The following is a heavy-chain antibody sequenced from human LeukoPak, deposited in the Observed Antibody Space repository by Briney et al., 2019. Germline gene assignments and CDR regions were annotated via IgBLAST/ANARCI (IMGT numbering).Heavy chain of an antibody. V-gene: IGHV3-7*01. CDR2: IRQDGNER. J-gene: IGHJ4*02. D-gene: IGHD3-3*01. CDR1: GFTFSDYY. CDR3: AKDLGVVKAAN. Sequence: PGGSLRLSCAASGFTFSDYYMSWVRQAPGKGLEWVANIRQDGNERFYVDSVKGRFTISRDNAKNSVYLQMNSLRAEDTAVYYCAKDLGVVKAANWGQGTLVTVSS.